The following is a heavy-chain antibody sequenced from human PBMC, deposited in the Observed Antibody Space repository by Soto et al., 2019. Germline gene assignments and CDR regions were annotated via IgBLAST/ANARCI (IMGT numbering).Heavy chain of an antibody. V-gene: IGHV4-34*01. CDR3: ARGWRFDP. CDR1: GGSFSGYQ. CDR2: INHSGTT. D-gene: IGHD1-1*01. J-gene: IGHJ5*02. Sequence: SETLSLTCGVYGGSFSGYQWNWIRQSPGQGLEWIGEINHSGTTKYNPSLESRINLSVDTSKKQFSLRMFSVTAADTAIYYCARGWRFDPWGQGTQVTVSS.